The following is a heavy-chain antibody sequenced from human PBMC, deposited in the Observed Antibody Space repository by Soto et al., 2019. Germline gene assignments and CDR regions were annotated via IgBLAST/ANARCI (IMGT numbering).Heavy chain of an antibody. Sequence: PSETLSLTXSVSGDSISTVDYFWAWIRQPPGQALEYIGYIYKSATTYYNPSFESRVAISLDTSKSQFSLNVTSVTAADTAVYFCDRGRYCLTGRCFPNWFDSWGQGTLVTVSS. D-gene: IGHD2-15*01. CDR3: DRGRYCLTGRCFPNWFDS. CDR1: GDSISTVDYF. V-gene: IGHV4-30-4*01. CDR2: IYKSATT. J-gene: IGHJ5*01.